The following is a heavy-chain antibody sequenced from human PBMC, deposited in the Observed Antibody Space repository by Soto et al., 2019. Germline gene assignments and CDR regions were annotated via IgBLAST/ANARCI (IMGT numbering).Heavy chain of an antibody. D-gene: IGHD3-9*01. CDR1: GFTFSDYY. CDR3: ASYDWDSRGVLEN. J-gene: IGHJ4*02. V-gene: IGHV3-11*05. CDR2: ISSSSGYT. Sequence: QVQLVESGGDLVKPGGSLRLSCIASGFTFSDYYMSWIRQAPGKGLEWLSYISSSSGYTNYADSVEGRFTISRDNAKNSLFLQMNSLRAEDTAVYYCASYDWDSRGVLENWGQGTLVTVSS.